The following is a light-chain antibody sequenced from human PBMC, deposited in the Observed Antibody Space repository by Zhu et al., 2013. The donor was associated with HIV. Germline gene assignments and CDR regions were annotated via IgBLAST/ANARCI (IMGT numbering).Light chain of an antibody. Sequence: DIHMTQSPSSLAASIGDKVTVTCRASQVIGNSLAWFQQKPGKAPKSLIYAASNLQSGVPSRFSATGSGTDFTLTISSLQSEDFATYYCQQSYSFPTFGQGTKVEIK. CDR2: AAS. J-gene: IGKJ1*01. CDR3: QQSYSFPT. V-gene: IGKV1-16*01. CDR1: QVIGNS.